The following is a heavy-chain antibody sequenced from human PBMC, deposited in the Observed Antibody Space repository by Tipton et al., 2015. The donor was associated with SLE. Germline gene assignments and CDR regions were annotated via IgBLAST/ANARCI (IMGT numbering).Heavy chain of an antibody. CDR2: INHSGST. J-gene: IGHJ4*02. V-gene: IGHV4-34*01. CDR3: ARGAAAHDY. Sequence: TLSLPCAVYGGSFSGYYWSWIRQPPGKGLEWIGEINHSGSTNYNPSLKSRVTISVDTSKNQFSLKLSSVTAADTAVYYCARGAAAHDYWGQGTLVTVSS. D-gene: IGHD6-13*01. CDR1: GGSFSGYY.